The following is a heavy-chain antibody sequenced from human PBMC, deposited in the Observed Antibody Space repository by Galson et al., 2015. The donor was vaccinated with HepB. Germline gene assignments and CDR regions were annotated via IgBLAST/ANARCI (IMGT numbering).Heavy chain of an antibody. CDR2: IIPILGIA. CDR3: ARAKIVVVPAAMRGLDYYYYYGMDV. Sequence: SVKVSCKASGGTFSSYTISWVRQAPGQGLEWMGRIIPILGIANYAQKFQGRVTITADKSTSTAYMEMSSLRSEDTAVYYCARAKIVVVPAAMRGLDYYYYYGMDVWGQGTTVTVSS. CDR1: GGTFSSYT. V-gene: IGHV1-69*02. D-gene: IGHD2-2*01. J-gene: IGHJ6*02.